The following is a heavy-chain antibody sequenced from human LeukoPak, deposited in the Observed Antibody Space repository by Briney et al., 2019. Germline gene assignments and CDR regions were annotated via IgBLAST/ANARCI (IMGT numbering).Heavy chain of an antibody. V-gene: IGHV4-4*07. J-gene: IGHJ6*03. CDR1: GGSISSYY. CDR2: IYISGST. Sequence: SETLSLTCTVTGGSISSYYWSWIRQPAGKGLDWIGRIYISGSTNYHPSVKSRVTMSVDASKNRFSLKLSSVTAADTAVYYCARDDYGGSPYYYYYMDVWGKGTTVTVSS. D-gene: IGHD4-23*01. CDR3: ARDDYGGSPYYYYYMDV.